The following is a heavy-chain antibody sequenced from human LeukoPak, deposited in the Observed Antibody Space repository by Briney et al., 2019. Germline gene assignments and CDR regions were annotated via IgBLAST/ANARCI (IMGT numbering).Heavy chain of an antibody. Sequence: GGSLRLSCAASGFTFSSYSMNWVRQAPGRGLEWVSSISSSSSYIYYADSVKGRFTISRDNAKNSLYLQMNSLRAEDTAVYYCAREPPRKVGANTDFDYWGQGTLVTVSS. CDR3: AREPPRKVGANTDFDY. V-gene: IGHV3-21*01. J-gene: IGHJ4*02. D-gene: IGHD1-26*01. CDR2: ISSSSSYI. CDR1: GFTFSSYS.